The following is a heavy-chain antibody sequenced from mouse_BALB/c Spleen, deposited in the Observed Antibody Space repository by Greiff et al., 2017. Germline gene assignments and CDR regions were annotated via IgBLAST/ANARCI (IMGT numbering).Heavy chain of an antibody. Sequence: VQLQQSGAELVTPGSSVKISCKASGYAFSSYWMNWVKQRPGQGLEWIGQIYPGDGDTNYNGKFKGKATLTADKSSSTAYMQLSSLTSEDSAVYFCARNWDEDAMDYWGQGTSVTVSA. J-gene: IGHJ4*01. CDR1: GYAFSSYW. D-gene: IGHD4-1*01. CDR2: IYPGDGDT. V-gene: IGHV1-80*01. CDR3: ARNWDEDAMDY.